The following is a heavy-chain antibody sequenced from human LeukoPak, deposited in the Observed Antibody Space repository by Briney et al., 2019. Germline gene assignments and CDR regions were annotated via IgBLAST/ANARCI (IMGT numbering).Heavy chain of an antibody. CDR1: GFTFSSYG. CDR2: IRYDGSNK. J-gene: IGHJ4*02. V-gene: IGHV3-30*02. Sequence: SGGSLRLSCAASGFTFSSYGMHWVRQAPGKGLEWVAFIRYDGSNKYYADSVKGRFTISRDNSKNTLHLQMNGLRAEDTAVYYCAKDTRGGIRHSSSSDPFDYWGQGTLVTVSS. CDR3: AKDTRGGIRHSSSSDPFDY. D-gene: IGHD6-6*01.